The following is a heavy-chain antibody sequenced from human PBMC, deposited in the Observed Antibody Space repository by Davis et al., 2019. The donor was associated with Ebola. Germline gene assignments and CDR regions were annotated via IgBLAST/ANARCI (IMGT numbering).Heavy chain of an antibody. D-gene: IGHD3-9*01. CDR2: IYHSGGT. Sequence: SETLSLTCAVSGGSISSSNWWSWVRQPPGKGLEWIGEIYHSGGTNYNPSLKSRVTISVDTSKNQFSLKLSSVTAADTAVYYCARGILRYFDWLSPGPCYYYGMDVWGQGTTVTVSS. V-gene: IGHV4-4*02. J-gene: IGHJ6*02. CDR3: ARGILRYFDWLSPGPCYYYGMDV. CDR1: GGSISSSNW.